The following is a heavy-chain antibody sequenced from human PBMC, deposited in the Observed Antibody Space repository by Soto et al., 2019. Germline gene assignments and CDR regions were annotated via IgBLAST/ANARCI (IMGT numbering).Heavy chain of an antibody. CDR1: GFTFSSYA. Sequence: GGSLRLSCAASGFTFSSYAMSWVRQAPGKGLEWVSAISGSGGSTYYADSVKGRFTISRDNSKNTLYLQMNSLRAEDTAVYYCAKDVLGYYDILTGYYMDVWGKGTTVTVSS. CDR3: AKDVLGYYDILTGYYMDV. CDR2: ISGSGGST. V-gene: IGHV3-23*01. J-gene: IGHJ6*04. D-gene: IGHD3-9*01.